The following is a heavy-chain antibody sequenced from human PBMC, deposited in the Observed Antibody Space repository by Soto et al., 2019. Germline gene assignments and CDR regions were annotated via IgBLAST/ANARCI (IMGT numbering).Heavy chain of an antibody. CDR2: ITGSGGST. D-gene: IGHD3-22*01. CDR1: GFTFSSYA. CDR3: AKTRDDTSGYYHENPRFDY. J-gene: IGHJ4*02. V-gene: IGHV3-23*01. Sequence: EVQLLESGGGLVQPGGSLRLSCAASGFTFSSYAMSWVRQAPGKGLEWVAGITGSGGSTYYADSVKGRFTISRDNFNNMLFLQMYSLRDEDTAVYYCAKTRDDTSGYYHENPRFDYWGKGTLVTVSS.